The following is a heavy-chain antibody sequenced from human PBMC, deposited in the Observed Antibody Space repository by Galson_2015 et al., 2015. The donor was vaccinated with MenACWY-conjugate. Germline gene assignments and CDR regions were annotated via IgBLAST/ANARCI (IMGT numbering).Heavy chain of an antibody. D-gene: IGHD6-25*01. CDR2: ITGGGDST. CDR1: GFSFSNYA. J-gene: IGHJ3*01. Sequence: SLRLSCAASGFSFSNYAMNWVRQAPGKGLEWISAITGGGDSTYYADSVKGRFTISGDNSKNTLYLQMNSLRAEDTAVYYCVRDPWRQGLGHGKDSFELWGQGTKVTVSS. V-gene: IGHV3-23*01. CDR3: VRDPWRQGLGHGKDSFEL.